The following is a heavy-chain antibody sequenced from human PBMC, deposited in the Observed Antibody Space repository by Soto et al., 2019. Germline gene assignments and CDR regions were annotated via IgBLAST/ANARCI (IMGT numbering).Heavy chain of an antibody. Sequence: SVKVSCNASGGTFSSYAISWLRQPPGHCLEWMGGIIPIFGTANYAQKFQGRVTITADKSTSTAYTELSSLRSEDTAVYYCATPLLLALGPRGDAFDIWGQGTMVTVSS. CDR1: GGTFSSYA. J-gene: IGHJ3*02. CDR3: ATPLLLALGPRGDAFDI. D-gene: IGHD3-22*01. CDR2: IIPIFGTA. V-gene: IGHV1-69*06.